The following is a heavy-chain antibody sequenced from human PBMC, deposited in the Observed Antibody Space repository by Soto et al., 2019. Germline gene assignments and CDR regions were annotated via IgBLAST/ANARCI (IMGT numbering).Heavy chain of an antibody. CDR1: GFTFSSYA. CDR2: VSGSGGST. CDR3: AKLSDYHWTDY. D-gene: IGHD1-20*01. Sequence: EVQLLESGGGLVQPGGSLRLSCAASGFTFSSYAMSWVRQAPGKGLEWISAVSGSGGSTYYADSGKGRFTISRDHSKDTLCLQMHNLRAEDAAVYYSAKLSDYHWTDYWGQGALGIVAS. J-gene: IGHJ4*02. V-gene: IGHV3-23*01.